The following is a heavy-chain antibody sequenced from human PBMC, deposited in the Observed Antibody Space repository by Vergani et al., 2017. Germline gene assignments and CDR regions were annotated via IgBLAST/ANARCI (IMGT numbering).Heavy chain of an antibody. Sequence: EVQLVESGGGLIQPGGSLRLSCAASGFTVSSNYMSWVRQAPGKGLEWVSVIYSGGSTYYADSVKGRFTISRDNSKSTLYLQISSLRAEDTAVYYCARDSLTAAGPGYYYGMDVWGQGTTVTVSS. D-gene: IGHD6-13*01. J-gene: IGHJ6*02. CDR3: ARDSLTAAGPGYYYGMDV. CDR1: GFTVSSNY. V-gene: IGHV3-53*01. CDR2: IYSGGST.